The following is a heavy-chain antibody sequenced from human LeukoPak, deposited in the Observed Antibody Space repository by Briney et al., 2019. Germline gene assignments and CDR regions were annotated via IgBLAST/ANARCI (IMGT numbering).Heavy chain of an antibody. V-gene: IGHV4-34*01. Sequence: PSETLSLTCAVYGGSFSGYYWSWIRQPPGKGLEWIGEINHSGSTNYNPSLKSRVTISVDTPKNQFSLKLSSVTAADTAVYYCARSLGYSYISARPKPFDYWGQGTLVTVSS. CDR3: ARSLGYSYISARPKPFDY. D-gene: IGHD5-18*01. CDR2: INHSGST. CDR1: GGSFSGYY. J-gene: IGHJ4*02.